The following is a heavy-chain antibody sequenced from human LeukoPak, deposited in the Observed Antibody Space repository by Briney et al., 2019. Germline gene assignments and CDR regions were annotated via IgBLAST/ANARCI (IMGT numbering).Heavy chain of an antibody. CDR3: ANNGGVAVAGSFDN. CDR1: GFIFDNYA. D-gene: IGHD6-19*01. Sequence: GGSLRLSCAAPGFIFDNYAIHWVRQAPGKGLEWVSTVTASGAGTYFADSVKGRFTISRDNSKNTLYLQLNSLRAEDTAIYYCANNGGVAVAGSFDNWGQGTLITVSS. J-gene: IGHJ4*02. CDR2: VTASGAGT. V-gene: IGHV3-23*01.